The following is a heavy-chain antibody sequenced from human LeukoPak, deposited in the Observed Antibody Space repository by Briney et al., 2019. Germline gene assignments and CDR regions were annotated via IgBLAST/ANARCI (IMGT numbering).Heavy chain of an antibody. CDR2: IYTSGTT. CDR3: ARDLSNVDAFDI. V-gene: IGHV4-61*02. Sequence: SETLSLTCTVSGGSISSGSYYWSWIRQPAWKGLEWIGRIYTSGTTNYNPSLKSRVTISVDTSKNQFSLKLSSVTAADTAVYYCARDLSNVDAFDIWGQGTMVTVSS. CDR1: GGSISSGSYY. J-gene: IGHJ3*02. D-gene: IGHD2-8*01.